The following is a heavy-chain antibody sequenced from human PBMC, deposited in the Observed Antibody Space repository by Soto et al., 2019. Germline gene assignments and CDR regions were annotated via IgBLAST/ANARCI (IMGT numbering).Heavy chain of an antibody. Sequence: QVQLVESGGGVVQPGTSLRLSCAASGFTFTNYAMHWVRQAPGKGLAWVAVISYDGSNKYYADAVKGRFTISRDHSKSTLYVQMNSLRAEDTAVYYCASVLSYASNDYYYYGMDVWGPGTTVTVS. D-gene: IGHD1-26*01. J-gene: IGHJ6*02. CDR1: GFTFTNYA. CDR2: ISYDGSNK. CDR3: ASVLSYASNDYYYYGMDV. V-gene: IGHV3-30-3*01.